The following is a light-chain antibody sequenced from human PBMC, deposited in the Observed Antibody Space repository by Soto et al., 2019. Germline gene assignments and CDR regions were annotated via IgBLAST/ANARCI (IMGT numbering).Light chain of an antibody. CDR1: SSNIGAGYD. CDR2: GDS. J-gene: IGLJ2*01. V-gene: IGLV1-40*01. CDR3: QSYDRSLSGVI. Sequence: QAVVTQPPSVSGAPGQRVAVSCTGSSSNIGAGYDVHWYQQLPGTAPKLLLYGDSNRPSGVPDRFSASKSGTSASLAITGLQAEDEADYYCQSYDRSLSGVIFGGGTKLTVL.